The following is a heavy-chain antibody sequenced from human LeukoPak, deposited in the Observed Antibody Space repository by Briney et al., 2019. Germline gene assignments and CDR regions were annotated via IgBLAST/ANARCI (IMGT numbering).Heavy chain of an antibody. Sequence: ASVTVSCKASGYTFTNYVINWVRQAAGQGLEWMGWMNPDSGDTDYAQKFQGRVTMTRDTSISAAYMELSSLGSEDTAIYYCARGSVPMLFWGQGTPVTVSS. CDR1: GYTFTNYV. CDR3: ARGSVPMLF. V-gene: IGHV1-8*01. D-gene: IGHD3-10*02. J-gene: IGHJ4*02. CDR2: MNPDSGDT.